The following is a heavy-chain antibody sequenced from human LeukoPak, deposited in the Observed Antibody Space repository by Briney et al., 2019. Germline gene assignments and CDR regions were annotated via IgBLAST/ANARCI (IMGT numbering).Heavy chain of an antibody. D-gene: IGHD4-11*01. CDR2: INPNSGGT. J-gene: IGHJ5*02. CDR3: ARPHTVLYNWFDP. Sequence: ASVKVSCKASGYTLTGYYMHWVRQPPGQGLKWMGRINPNSGGTNYAQKFQGRVTMTRDTSISTAYMELSRLRSDDTAVYYCARPHTVLYNWFDPWGQGTLVTVSS. V-gene: IGHV1-2*06. CDR1: GYTLTGYY.